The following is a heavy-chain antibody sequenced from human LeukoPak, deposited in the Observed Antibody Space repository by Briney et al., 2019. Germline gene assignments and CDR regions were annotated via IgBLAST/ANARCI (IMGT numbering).Heavy chain of an antibody. CDR2: INPNSGGT. CDR1: EYTFTGYY. V-gene: IGHV1-2*04. CDR3: ARESIAAAGTGFDY. D-gene: IGHD6-13*01. Sequence: ASVKVSCKASEYTFTGYYMHWVRQAPGQGLEWMGWINPNSGGTNYAQKFQGWVTMTRDTSISTAYMELSRLRSDDTAVYYCARESIAAAGTGFDYWGQGTLVTVSS. J-gene: IGHJ4*02.